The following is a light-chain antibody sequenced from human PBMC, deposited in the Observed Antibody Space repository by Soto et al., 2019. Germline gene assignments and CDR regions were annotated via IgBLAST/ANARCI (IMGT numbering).Light chain of an antibody. Sequence: DIQMTQSPSTLSASVGDRVIITCRASQSINDWLAWYQQKPGKAPNLLIYKASTLESGVPSRFSGSGYGTEFTLTISSLQPDDSSTYYCQQYHTSRTFGPGTKVDIK. J-gene: IGKJ3*01. CDR3: QQYHTSRT. CDR2: KAS. CDR1: QSINDW. V-gene: IGKV1-5*03.